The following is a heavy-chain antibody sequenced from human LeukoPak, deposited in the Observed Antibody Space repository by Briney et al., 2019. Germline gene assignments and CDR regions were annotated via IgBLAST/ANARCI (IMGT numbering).Heavy chain of an antibody. CDR1: WFSLSNSGVG. CDR3: AHGGVTTSGFDY. Sequence: SGPTLVNPTQTLTLTCTFSWFSLSNSGVGVGWIRQPPGKALEWLALIYWDDDKRYSPSLKSMLTITKDTTKNQVVLTITNMDPVDTATYYCAHGGVTTSGFDYWGQGTLVTVSS. D-gene: IGHD4-17*01. J-gene: IGHJ4*02. CDR2: IYWDDDK. V-gene: IGHV2-5*02.